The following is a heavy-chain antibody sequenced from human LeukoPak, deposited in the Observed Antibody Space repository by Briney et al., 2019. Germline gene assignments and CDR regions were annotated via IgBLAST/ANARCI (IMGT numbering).Heavy chain of an antibody. CDR2: IKRDGSET. V-gene: IGHV3-7*01. D-gene: IGHD3-10*02. CDR3: AELGITMIGGV. Sequence: GGSLRLSCAASGFTFSSYWMSWVGQAPGKGLEWVAIIKRDGSETYYLDSVKGRFTISRDNAKNSLYLQMNSLRAEDTAVYYCAELGITMIGGVWGKGTTVTISS. J-gene: IGHJ6*04. CDR1: GFTFSSYW.